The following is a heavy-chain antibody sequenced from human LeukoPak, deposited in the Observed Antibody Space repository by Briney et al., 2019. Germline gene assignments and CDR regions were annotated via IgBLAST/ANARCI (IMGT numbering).Heavy chain of an antibody. J-gene: IGHJ4*02. CDR3: ARATRGYSYILDH. Sequence: AGGSLRLSCAASGFTVSSNYMSWVRQAPGRGLDWVSIIYTDGSTYYADSVKGRFTISRDNSKNTLYLQMHSLRAEDTAVYYCARATRGYSYILDHWGQGTLVTVSS. CDR2: IYTDGST. V-gene: IGHV3-53*01. D-gene: IGHD5-18*01. CDR1: GFTVSSNY.